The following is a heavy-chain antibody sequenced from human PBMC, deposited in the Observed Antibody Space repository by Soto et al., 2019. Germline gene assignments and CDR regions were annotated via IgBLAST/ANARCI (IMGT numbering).Heavy chain of an antibody. Sequence: PSETLSLTCTVSGGSISSGDYYWSWIRQPPGKGLEWIGYIYYSGSTYYNPSLKSRVTISVDTSKNQFSLKLSSVTAADTAVYYCARARVSYYYYYGMDVWGQGTTVTVSS. V-gene: IGHV4-30-4*01. J-gene: IGHJ6*02. CDR1: GGSISSGDYY. CDR3: ARARVSYYYYYGMDV. D-gene: IGHD3-10*01. CDR2: IYYSGST.